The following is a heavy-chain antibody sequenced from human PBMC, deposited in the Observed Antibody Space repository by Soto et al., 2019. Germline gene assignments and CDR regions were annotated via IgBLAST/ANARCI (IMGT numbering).Heavy chain of an antibody. Sequence: ASLQVPCKAFGYTFTSYGISWVRQAPGQGLEWMGWISAYNGNTNYAQKLQGRVTMTTDTSTSTAYMELRSLRSDDTAVYYCARDSYGMDVWGQGTTVTVSS. CDR3: ARDSYGMDV. CDR1: GYTFTSYG. CDR2: ISAYNGNT. V-gene: IGHV1-18*01. J-gene: IGHJ6*02.